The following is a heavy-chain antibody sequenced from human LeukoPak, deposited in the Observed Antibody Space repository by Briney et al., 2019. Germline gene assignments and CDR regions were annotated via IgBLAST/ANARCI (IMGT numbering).Heavy chain of an antibody. CDR3: ARDPSLFGDYGGDY. CDR1: GGPISSGYY. V-gene: IGHV4-38-2*02. CDR2: IYHSGST. Sequence: SETLSLTCTVSGGPISSGYYWGWIRQPPGKGLEWIGSIYHSGSTYYNPSLKSRVTISVDTSKNQFSLKLSSVTAADTAVYYCARDPSLFGDYGGDYWGQGTLVTVSS. J-gene: IGHJ4*02. D-gene: IGHD4-17*01.